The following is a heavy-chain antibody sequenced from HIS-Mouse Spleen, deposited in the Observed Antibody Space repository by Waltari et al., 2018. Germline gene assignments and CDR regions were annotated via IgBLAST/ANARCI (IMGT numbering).Heavy chain of an antibody. Sequence: QLQLQESGPGLVKPSETLSLTCTVSGGSISSSSSSLRWIRQPPGKGLEWIGSIYYSGSTYYNPSLKSRVTISVDTSKNQFSLKLSSVTAADTAVYYCAREIPYSSSWYDWYFDLWGRGTLVTVSS. CDR3: AREIPYSSSWYDWYFDL. V-gene: IGHV4-39*07. CDR2: IYYSGST. CDR1: GGSISSSSSS. D-gene: IGHD6-13*01. J-gene: IGHJ2*01.